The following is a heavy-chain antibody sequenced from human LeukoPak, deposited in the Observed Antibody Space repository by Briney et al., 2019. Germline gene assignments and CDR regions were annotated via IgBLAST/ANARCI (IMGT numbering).Heavy chain of an antibody. Sequence: SQTLSLTCVISGDSVPSNGVAWNWVRQSPSRGLEWLGRTYYGSKWSNDYALSVKSRITINPDTSKNQFSLQLNSVTPEDTAVYYCTRGRNSALDYWGQGTLVTVSS. J-gene: IGHJ4*02. CDR2: TYYGSKWSN. V-gene: IGHV6-1*01. D-gene: IGHD6-6*01. CDR3: TRGRNSALDY. CDR1: GDSVPSNGVA.